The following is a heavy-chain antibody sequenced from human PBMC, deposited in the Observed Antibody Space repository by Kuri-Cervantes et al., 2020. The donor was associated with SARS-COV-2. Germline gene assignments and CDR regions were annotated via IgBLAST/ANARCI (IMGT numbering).Heavy chain of an antibody. D-gene: IGHD3-9*01. V-gene: IGHV4-34*01. CDR3: ARELPDQIYDMSGFDP. CDR1: GGSFSGYY. J-gene: IGHJ5*02. CDR2: IYHSGST. Sequence: GSLRLSCAVYGGSFSGYYWSWIRQPPGKGLEWIGSIYHSGSTYYNPSLKSRVTISVDTSKNQFSLKLSSVTAADTAVYYCARELPDQIYDMSGFDPWGQGTLVTVSS.